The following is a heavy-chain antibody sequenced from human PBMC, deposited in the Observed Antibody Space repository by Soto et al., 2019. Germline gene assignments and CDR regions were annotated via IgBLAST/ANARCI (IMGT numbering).Heavy chain of an antibody. Sequence: SETLSLTCTVSGGFISSYYWSWIRQSPGKGLEWIGYTHHTGSTNYNPPLKSRVTMSLDTSRNQFSLKLYSVTAADTAMYYCARSIDSSGYYFSNCWGQGTLVTVSS. V-gene: IGHV4-59*01. CDR1: GGFISSYY. J-gene: IGHJ4*02. CDR3: ARSIDSSGYYFSNC. CDR2: THHTGST. D-gene: IGHD3-22*01.